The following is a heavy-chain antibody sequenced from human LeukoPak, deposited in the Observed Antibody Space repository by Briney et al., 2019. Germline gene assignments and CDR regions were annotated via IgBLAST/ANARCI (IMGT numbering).Heavy chain of an antibody. J-gene: IGHJ6*03. D-gene: IGHD2-8*01. V-gene: IGHV1-18*01. CDR2: ISAWNGDT. Sequence: ASVKVSCKASGYTFTNYDINWVRQAPGQGLEWMGWISAWNGDTSYAQKIQGRATMTTDTSTSTAYMELRSLRFDDTAIYYCARDPSNTGGSYFYMDVWGKGTTVTVSS. CDR3: ARDPSNTGGSYFYMDV. CDR1: GYTFTNYD.